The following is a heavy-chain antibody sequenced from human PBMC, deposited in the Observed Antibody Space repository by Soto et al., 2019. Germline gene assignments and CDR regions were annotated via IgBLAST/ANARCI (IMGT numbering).Heavy chain of an antibody. J-gene: IGHJ4*02. Sequence: SETLSLTCTVSGGSISTSSYYWGWIRQPPGKGLEWIGYIYYSGSTYYNPSLKSRVTISVDTSKNQFSLKLSSVTAADTAVYYCARGLGYYDSSGYYVSPFDYWGQGTLVTVSS. V-gene: IGHV4-31*03. D-gene: IGHD3-22*01. CDR1: GGSISTSSYY. CDR3: ARGLGYYDSSGYYVSPFDY. CDR2: IYYSGST.